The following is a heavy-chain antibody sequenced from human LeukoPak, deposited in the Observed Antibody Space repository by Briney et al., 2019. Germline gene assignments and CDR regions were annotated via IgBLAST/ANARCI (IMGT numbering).Heavy chain of an antibody. CDR3: ARDLRYFDWLFSIGMDV. V-gene: IGHV3-23*01. J-gene: IGHJ6*02. CDR1: GFTFSGFA. CDR2: ISGSGDNT. D-gene: IGHD3-9*01. Sequence: GGSLRLSCAASGFTFSGFAMSWVRRTPGKGLEWVSGISGSGDNTLYAASVKGRFTISRDNAKNSLYLQMNSLRAEDTAVYYCARDLRYFDWLFSIGMDVWGQGTTVTVSS.